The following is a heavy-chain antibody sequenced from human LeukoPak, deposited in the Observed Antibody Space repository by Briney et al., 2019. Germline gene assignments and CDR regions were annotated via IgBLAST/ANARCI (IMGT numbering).Heavy chain of an antibody. D-gene: IGHD6-13*01. CDR2: IKNKADGGTT. J-gene: IGHJ4*02. V-gene: IGHV3-15*01. CDR3: TGRFIAESGFDY. Sequence: GGSLRLSCGVSGFIFKNAWMNWVRQTPGKGLEWVGRIKNKADGGTTDYAPPLKVRFTISRDDSKDTLYLQMNSLKTEDTAVYYCTGRFIAESGFDYWGQGTLVTVSS. CDR1: GFIFKNAW.